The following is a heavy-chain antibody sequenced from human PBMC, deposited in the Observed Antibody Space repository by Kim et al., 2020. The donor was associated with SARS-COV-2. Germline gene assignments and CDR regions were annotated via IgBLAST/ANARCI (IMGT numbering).Heavy chain of an antibody. V-gene: IGHV4-4*07. CDR3: ARDRKAGLGGYYDFWSGYNSYYYMDV. Sequence: SETLSLTCTVSGGSISSYYWSWIRQPAGKGLEWIGRLYTSGSTNYNPSLKSRVTMSVDTSKNQFSLKLSSVTAADTAVYYCARDRKAGLGGYYDFWSGYNSYYYMDVWGKGTTVTVSS. J-gene: IGHJ6*03. CDR2: LYTSGST. D-gene: IGHD3-3*01. CDR1: GGSISSYY.